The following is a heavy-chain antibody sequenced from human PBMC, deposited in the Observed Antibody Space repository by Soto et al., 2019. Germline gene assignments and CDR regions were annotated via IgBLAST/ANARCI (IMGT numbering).Heavy chain of an antibody. CDR1: GFTFRNYG. CDR3: AKSSGWFHPFDY. D-gene: IGHD6-19*01. J-gene: IGHJ4*02. V-gene: IGHV3-23*01. CDR2: ISGSGGST. Sequence: GASGFTFRNYGMSWVRQAPGKGLEWVSVISGSGGSTYYADSVKGRFTISRDNSKNTLYLQMNSLRADDTAVYYCAKSSGWFHPFDYWGQGTLVTVSS.